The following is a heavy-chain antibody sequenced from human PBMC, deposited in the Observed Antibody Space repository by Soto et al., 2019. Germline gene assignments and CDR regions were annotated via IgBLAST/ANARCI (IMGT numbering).Heavy chain of an antibody. CDR1: GFTFSSYA. CDR2: ISYDGSNK. CDR3: ARAQYYYGSGRSPFDY. V-gene: IGHV3-30-3*01. Sequence: QVQLVESGGGVVQPGRSLRLSCAASGFTFSSYAMHWVRQAPGKGLEWVAVISYDGSNKYYADSVKGRFTISRDNSKNTLYLQVNSLRAEDTAVYYCARAQYYYGSGRSPFDYWGQGTLVTVSS. D-gene: IGHD3-10*01. J-gene: IGHJ4*02.